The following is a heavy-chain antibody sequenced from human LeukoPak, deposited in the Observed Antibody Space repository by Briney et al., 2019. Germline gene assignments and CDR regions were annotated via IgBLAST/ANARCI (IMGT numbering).Heavy chain of an antibody. D-gene: IGHD3-9*01. J-gene: IGHJ4*02. CDR2: IYSGGST. Sequence: GGSLRLSCAASGFTVSSNYMSWVRQAPGKGLEWVSVIYSGGSTYYADSVKGRFTISRDNSKNTLYLQMNSLRPEDTAVYYCARDLTPLGFDYWGQGTLVTVSS. CDR1: GFTVSSNY. CDR3: ARDLTPLGFDY. V-gene: IGHV3-53*01.